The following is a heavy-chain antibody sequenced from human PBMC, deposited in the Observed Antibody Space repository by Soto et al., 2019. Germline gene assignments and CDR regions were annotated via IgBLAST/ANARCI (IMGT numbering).Heavy chain of an antibody. V-gene: IGHV3-21*01. D-gene: IGHD4-17*01. CDR3: ARGCSRCHYCYYMDV. CDR1: GFTFSSYS. J-gene: IGHJ6*03. Sequence: GGSLRLSCAASGFTFSSYSMNWVRQAPGKGLEWVSSISSSSSYIYYADSVKGRFTISRDNAKNSLYLQMNSLRAEDTAVYYCARGCSRCHYCYYMDVWGKGTTVTVSS. CDR2: ISSSSSYI.